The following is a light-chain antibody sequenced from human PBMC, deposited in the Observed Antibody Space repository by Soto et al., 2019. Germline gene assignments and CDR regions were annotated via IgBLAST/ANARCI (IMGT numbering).Light chain of an antibody. Sequence: QSVLTQPPSASGTPGQRVTISCSGSSSNIETNYVYWYQHLPGAAPKLLIYSNDQRPSGVPDRFSASKSGTSASLAISGLRSEDEGDYYCAAWDDSLRGWVFGGGTKLTVL. V-gene: IGLV1-47*02. CDR1: SSNIETNY. J-gene: IGLJ3*02. CDR2: SND. CDR3: AAWDDSLRGWV.